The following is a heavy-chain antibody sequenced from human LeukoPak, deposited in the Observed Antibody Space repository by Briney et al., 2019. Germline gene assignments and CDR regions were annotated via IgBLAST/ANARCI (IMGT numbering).Heavy chain of an antibody. CDR3: SRLRGYSYGYADY. J-gene: IGHJ4*02. Sequence: GGSLRLSCAASGFTFSSYSLNWVRQAPGKGLEWVSYISSSGSTIDYADSVKGRFTISRDNAKNSLYLQMNSLRAEDTAVYYCSRLRGYSYGYADYWGQGTLVTVSS. CDR2: ISSSGSTI. V-gene: IGHV3-48*04. D-gene: IGHD5-18*01. CDR1: GFTFSSYS.